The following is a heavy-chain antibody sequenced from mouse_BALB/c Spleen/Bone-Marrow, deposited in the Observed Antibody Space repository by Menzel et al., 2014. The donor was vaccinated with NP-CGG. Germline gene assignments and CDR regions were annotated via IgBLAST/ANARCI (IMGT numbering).Heavy chain of an antibody. J-gene: IGHJ4*01. Sequence: EVQLVESGGGLVKPGGSLKLSCAASGFAFSSYDMSWVRQTPEKRLEWVATISSGGSYTYYPDSVKGRFTISRDNAKNTLYLQMSSLKSEDTAMYYCARHGRDYYAMDYWGQGTSVTVSS. CDR1: GFAFSSYD. CDR3: ARHGRDYYAMDY. CDR2: ISSGGSYT. V-gene: IGHV5-9*02.